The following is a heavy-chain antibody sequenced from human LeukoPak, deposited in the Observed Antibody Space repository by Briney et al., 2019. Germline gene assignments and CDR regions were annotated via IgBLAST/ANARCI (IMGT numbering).Heavy chain of an antibody. CDR2: IIPIFGTA. V-gene: IGHV1-69*13. J-gene: IGHJ4*02. Sequence: GASVKVSCKASGGTFSSYAISWVRQAPGQGLEWMGGIIPIFGTANYAQKFQGRVTITADESTSTAYMELSSLRSEDTAVYYCARGGEVATISYFDYWGQGTLVTVSS. CDR1: GGTFSSYA. CDR3: ARGGEVATISYFDY. D-gene: IGHD5-12*01.